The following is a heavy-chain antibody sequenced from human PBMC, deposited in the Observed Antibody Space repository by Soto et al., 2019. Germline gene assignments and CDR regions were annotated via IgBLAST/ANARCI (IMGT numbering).Heavy chain of an antibody. CDR2: IIPIFGTA. CDR1: GGTFSSYA. J-gene: IGHJ4*02. V-gene: IGHV1-69*01. D-gene: IGHD2-21*01. CDR3: ARDGDHHSPYFDY. Sequence: VPCKASGGTFSSYAISWVRQAPGQGLEWMGGIIPIFGTANYAQKFQGRVTITADESTSTAYMELSSLRSEDTAVYYCARDGDHHSPYFDYWGQGTMVTV.